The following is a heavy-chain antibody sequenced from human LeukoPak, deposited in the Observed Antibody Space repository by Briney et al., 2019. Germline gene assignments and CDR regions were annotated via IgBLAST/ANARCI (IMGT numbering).Heavy chain of an antibody. CDR3: ASLDY. Sequence: GGSLRLSCAASGFTFSIYWVHWVRQAPGKGLVWVSSINSDGSSTSYADSVKGRFTIFRDNAKNTLYLQMNTLRAEDTAVYCCASLDYWGQGTPVTVSS. CDR2: INSDGSST. J-gene: IGHJ4*02. V-gene: IGHV3-74*01. CDR1: GFTFSIYW.